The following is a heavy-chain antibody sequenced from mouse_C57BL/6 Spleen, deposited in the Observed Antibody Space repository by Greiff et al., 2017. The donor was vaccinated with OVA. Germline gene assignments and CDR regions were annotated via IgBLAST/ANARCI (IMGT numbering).Heavy chain of an antibody. CDR2: FYPRSGNT. CDR3: ASYWDSPYNYAMDY. CDR1: GYSFTSYG. V-gene: IGHV1-81*01. J-gene: IGHJ4*01. Sequence: QVQLQQSGAELARPGASVKLSCKASGYSFTSYGLSWVTQRTGQGLEWIGEFYPRSGNTSYNAKFKGKATLTADKSYSTAYMELRRLTSEVSAVYFGASYWDSPYNYAMDYWGQGTSVTVSS. D-gene: IGHD3-3*01.